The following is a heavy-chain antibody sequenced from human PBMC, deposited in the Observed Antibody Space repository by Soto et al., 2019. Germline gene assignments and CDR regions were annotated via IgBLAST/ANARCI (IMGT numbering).Heavy chain of an antibody. CDR1: GGSFSGYY. Sequence: PSETLSLTCAVYGGSFSGYYWSWILQPPGKGLEWIGEINHSGSTNYNPSLKSRVTISVDTSKNQFSLKLSSVTAADTAVYYCARGGGRVTMVRGANYYYYGMDVWGQGTTVTVS. D-gene: IGHD3-10*01. CDR3: ARGGGRVTMVRGANYYYYGMDV. J-gene: IGHJ6*02. CDR2: INHSGST. V-gene: IGHV4-34*01.